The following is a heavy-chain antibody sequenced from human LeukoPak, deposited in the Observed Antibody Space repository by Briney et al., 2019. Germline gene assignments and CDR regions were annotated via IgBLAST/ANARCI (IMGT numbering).Heavy chain of an antibody. J-gene: IGHJ4*02. CDR2: IYPDESNI. CDR1: GYSFPTYW. CDR3: ARPPSRGYSSSFEY. V-gene: IGHV5-51*01. D-gene: IGHD2-2*03. Sequence: GECLKISCKGSGYSFPTYWIAWVRQMPGKGLEWMGIIYPDESNIRYSPSFQGQVTISADKSISTAYLQWSSLKASDTAMYYCARPPSRGYSSSFEYWGQGTLVTVSS.